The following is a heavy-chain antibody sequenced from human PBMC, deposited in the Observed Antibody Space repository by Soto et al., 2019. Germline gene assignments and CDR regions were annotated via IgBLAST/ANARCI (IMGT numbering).Heavy chain of an antibody. D-gene: IGHD6-19*01. J-gene: IGHJ4*02. Sequence: GGSLRLSCAASGFTFSTYGIHWVRPAPGKGLEWVAVIWYDGSNKYYVDSLKGRFTISRDNSKNTLYLQMNSLRAEDTAVYYCARDLEQWLVSEGSVFEYRGQGTLVTVPS. CDR1: GFTFSTYG. CDR2: IWYDGSNK. CDR3: ARDLEQWLVSEGSVFEY. V-gene: IGHV3-33*01.